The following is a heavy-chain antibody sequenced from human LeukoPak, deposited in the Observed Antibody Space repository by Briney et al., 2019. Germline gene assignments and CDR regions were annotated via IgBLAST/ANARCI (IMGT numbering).Heavy chain of an antibody. V-gene: IGHV1-69*05. Sequence: GASVKVSCKASGYTFSGYYIHWVRQAPGQGLEWMGGIIPIFGTANYAQKFQGRVTITTDESTSTAYMELSSLRSEDTAVYYCARDNYYDFWSGYPNAGSVWGKGTTVTVSS. CDR1: GYTFSGYY. J-gene: IGHJ6*04. CDR3: ARDNYYDFWSGYPNAGSV. CDR2: IIPIFGTA. D-gene: IGHD3-3*01.